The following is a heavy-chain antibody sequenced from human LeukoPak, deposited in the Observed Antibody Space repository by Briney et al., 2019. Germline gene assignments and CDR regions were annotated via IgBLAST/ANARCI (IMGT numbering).Heavy chain of an antibody. V-gene: IGHV3-23*01. CDR1: GFTFSSYA. CDR3: AKRLPDSSGYYLDY. Sequence: GGSLRLSCAASGFTFSSYAMSWVRQAPGKGLEWVSAISGSGGSTYYADFVKGRFTISRDNSKNTLYLQMNSLRAEDTAVYYCAKRLPDSSGYYLDYWGQGTLVTVPS. CDR2: ISGSGGST. J-gene: IGHJ4*02. D-gene: IGHD3-22*01.